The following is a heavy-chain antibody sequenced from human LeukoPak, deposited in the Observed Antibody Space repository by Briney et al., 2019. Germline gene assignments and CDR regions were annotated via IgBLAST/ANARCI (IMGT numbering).Heavy chain of an antibody. CDR2: ISGSGGST. CDR1: GFTFSDYY. Sequence: PGGSLRLSCAASGFTFSDYYMSWIRQAPGKGLEWVSAISGSGGSTYYADSVKGRFTISRDNSKNTLYLQMNSLRAEDTAVYYCAKVLNPVISLYYYYMDVWGKGTTVTVSS. V-gene: IGHV3-23*01. CDR3: AKVLNPVISLYYYYMDV. J-gene: IGHJ6*03.